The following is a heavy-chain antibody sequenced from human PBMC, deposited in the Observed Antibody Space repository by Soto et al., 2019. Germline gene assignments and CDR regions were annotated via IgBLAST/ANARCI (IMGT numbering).Heavy chain of an antibody. Sequence: GGSLRLSCAASGFTFSSYAMHWVRQAPGKGLVWVSRINSDGSNTCYADSVKGRFTISRDNAKNTLYLQMNSLRAEDTAVYYCAKGWNYDILTGSQIWGQGTMVTVSS. V-gene: IGHV3-74*01. CDR3: AKGWNYDILTGSQI. D-gene: IGHD3-9*01. CDR2: INSDGSNT. CDR1: GFTFSSYA. J-gene: IGHJ3*02.